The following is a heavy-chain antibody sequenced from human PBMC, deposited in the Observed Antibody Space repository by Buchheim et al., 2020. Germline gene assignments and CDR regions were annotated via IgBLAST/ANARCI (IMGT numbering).Heavy chain of an antibody. CDR1: GFTFSSYG. D-gene: IGHD1-26*01. J-gene: IGHJ4*02. CDR3: ARDGVGGGYYFDY. Sequence: QVQLVESGGGVVQPGRSLRLSCAASGFTFSSYGMHWVRQASGKGLEWVAVIWYDGSNKYYADSVKGRFTISRDNSKNTLYLQMNSLRAEDTAVYYCARDGVGGGYYFDYWGQGTL. CDR2: IWYDGSNK. V-gene: IGHV3-33*01.